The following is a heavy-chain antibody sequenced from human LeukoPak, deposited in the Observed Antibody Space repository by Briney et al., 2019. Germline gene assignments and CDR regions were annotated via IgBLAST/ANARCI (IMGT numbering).Heavy chain of an antibody. CDR1: VFTSSSYA. D-gene: IGHD5-12*01. CDR2: IRGSGGST. Sequence: VGSPRLSSAASVFTSSSYAMSCVRQAPEKGLGWGSAIRGSGGSTYYTDSVKGGVTISRDNSKNTLYLQMNSLRAQDTAVYYCAKGGDSGYDSTMRNWGQGTLVTVSS. V-gene: IGHV3-23*01. J-gene: IGHJ4*02. CDR3: AKGGDSGYDSTMRN.